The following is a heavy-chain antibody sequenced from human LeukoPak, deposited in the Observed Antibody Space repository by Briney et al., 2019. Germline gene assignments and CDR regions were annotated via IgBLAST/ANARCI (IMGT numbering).Heavy chain of an antibody. D-gene: IGHD3-9*01. J-gene: IGHJ1*01. Sequence: GGSLRLSCAASGFTFSSYAMHWVRQAPGKGLEWVAVISYDGSNKYYADSVKGRFTISRDNSKNTLYLQMNSLRAEDTAVYYCAKGSEEFYDILTGYGAEYFQHWGQGTLVTVSS. CDR2: ISYDGSNK. V-gene: IGHV3-30-3*01. CDR3: AKGSEEFYDILTGYGAEYFQH. CDR1: GFTFSSYA.